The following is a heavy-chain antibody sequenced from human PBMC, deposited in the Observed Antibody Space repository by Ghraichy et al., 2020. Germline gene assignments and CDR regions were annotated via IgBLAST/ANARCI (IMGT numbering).Heavy chain of an antibody. CDR3: AREGYSSGWYVNYFDY. CDR1: GGSISSGGYY. CDR2: IYYSGST. J-gene: IGHJ4*02. Sequence: SETLSLTCTVSGGSISSGGYYWSWIRQHPGKGLEWIGYIYYSGSTYYNPSLKSRVTISVDTSKNQFSLKLSSVTAADTAVYYCAREGYSSGWYVNYFDYWGQGTLVTVSS. D-gene: IGHD6-19*01. V-gene: IGHV4-31*03.